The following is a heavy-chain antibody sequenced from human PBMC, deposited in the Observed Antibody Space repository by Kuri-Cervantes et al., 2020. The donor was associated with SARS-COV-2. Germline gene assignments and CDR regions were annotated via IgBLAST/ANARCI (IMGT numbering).Heavy chain of an antibody. D-gene: IGHD3-10*01. CDR3: ARDDRAGHFDV. CDR1: GFTFTDYW. J-gene: IGHJ3*01. CDR2: VRPDGNSK. Sequence: ETLSLTCAASGFTFTDYWMSWVRQAPGKGLEWVGNVRPDGNSKGYVDAVRGRFTISRDNAKNSLYLQMDSLSAEDTAVYYCARDDRAGHFDVWGQGTMVTVSS. V-gene: IGHV3-7*03.